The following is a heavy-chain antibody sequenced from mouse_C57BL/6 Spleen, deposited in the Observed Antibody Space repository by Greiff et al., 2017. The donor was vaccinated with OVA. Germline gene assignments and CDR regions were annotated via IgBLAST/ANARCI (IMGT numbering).Heavy chain of an antibody. Sequence: QVQLQQSGPGLVQPSQSLSITCTVSGFSFTSYGVHWVRQSPGKGLEWLGVIWSGGSSDYNAAFISRLSISKDNTKSQDFFKRNSLQDDDTAIYYWARNSYGYDGGAMDYWGQGTSVTVSS. D-gene: IGHD2-2*01. CDR2: IWSGGSS. J-gene: IGHJ4*01. V-gene: IGHV2-2*01. CDR1: GFSFTSYG. CDR3: ARNSYGYDGGAMDY.